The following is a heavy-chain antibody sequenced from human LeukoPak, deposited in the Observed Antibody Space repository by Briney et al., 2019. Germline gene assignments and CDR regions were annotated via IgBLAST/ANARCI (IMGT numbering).Heavy chain of an antibody. CDR2: ISAYNGNT. CDR3: ARETSYVWGSYRYDRWFDP. CDR1: GYTFTSYG. D-gene: IGHD3-16*02. Sequence: ASVKVPCKASGYTFTSYGISWVRQAPGQGLEWMGWISAYNGNTNYAQKLQGRVTMTTDTSTSTAYMELRSLRSDDTAVYYCARETSYVWGSYRYDRWFDPWGQGTLVTVSS. V-gene: IGHV1-18*01. J-gene: IGHJ5*02.